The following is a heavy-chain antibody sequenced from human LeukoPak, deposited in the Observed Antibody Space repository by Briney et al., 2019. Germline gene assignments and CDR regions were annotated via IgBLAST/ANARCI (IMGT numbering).Heavy chain of an antibody. D-gene: IGHD6-19*01. Sequence: PSETLSLTCTVSGGSISTYYWSWIRQPPGKGLEWIGEIFHSGTTNYNPTLKSRVTIAVDKSKNQFSLKLNSVTAADTAVYYCARGGNTGWSAFEYWGQGTLATVSS. CDR2: IFHSGTT. J-gene: IGHJ4*02. CDR3: ARGGNTGWSAFEY. CDR1: GGSISTYY. V-gene: IGHV4-59*12.